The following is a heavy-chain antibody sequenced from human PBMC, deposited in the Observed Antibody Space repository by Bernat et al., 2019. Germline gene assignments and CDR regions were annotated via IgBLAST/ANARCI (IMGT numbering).Heavy chain of an antibody. Sequence: QVTLKESGPALVKPTQTLTLTCTFSGFSLSTSGTRVSWIRQPPGKALEWLARIDWNDHKFYITSLKTRLTISKDPSKNEVVLTMTNMDPVDTATYYCARMSWWDFEAWGQGTPVTVSS. CDR1: GFSLSTSGTR. J-gene: IGHJ4*02. V-gene: IGHV2-70*04. D-gene: IGHD2-15*01. CDR2: IDWNDHK. CDR3: ARMSWWDFEA.